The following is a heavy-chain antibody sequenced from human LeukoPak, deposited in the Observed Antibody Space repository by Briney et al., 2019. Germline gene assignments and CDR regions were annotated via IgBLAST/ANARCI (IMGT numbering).Heavy chain of an antibody. CDR3: SRAVPYGDYREVLGY. CDR2: ISSGESDR. D-gene: IGHD4-17*01. Sequence: GGSLRLSCAASGFTFNNYAMHWVRQAPGKGLEWVALISSGESDRFYADSVKGRFTISRDNSKNTLYLQMNSLRGEDTAVYYCSRAVPYGDYREVLGYWGQGTLVTVSS. J-gene: IGHJ4*02. CDR1: GFTFNNYA. V-gene: IGHV3-30-3*01.